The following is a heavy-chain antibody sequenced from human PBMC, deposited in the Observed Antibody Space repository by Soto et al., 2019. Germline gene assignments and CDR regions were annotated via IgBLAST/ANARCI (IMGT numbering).Heavy chain of an antibody. D-gene: IGHD3-16*02. J-gene: IGHJ4*02. V-gene: IGHV2-5*01. CDR1: GFPLSTSGVG. CDR2: IYWNDDQ. CDR3: AHRRPFGGIIVFDY. Sequence: QITLKESGPTLVKPTQTLTLTCTFSGFPLSTSGVGVGWIRQPPGKALEWLALIYWNDDQRYSPFLKSRLTITKDTSKNQVVLTMTNMDPVDTATYYCAHRRPFGGIIVFDYWGQGTLVTVSS.